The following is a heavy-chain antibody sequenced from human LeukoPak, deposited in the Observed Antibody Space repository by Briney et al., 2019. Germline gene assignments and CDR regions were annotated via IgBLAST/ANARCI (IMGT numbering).Heavy chain of an antibody. V-gene: IGHV1-2*02. CDR2: INPNSGGK. Sequence: ASVKVSCKASGYTFTGYYMHWVRQAPGQGLEWMGWINPNSGGKNYAQKFQGRVTMTRDTSISTAYMELSRLRSDDTAVYYCARDQWGSGWLLVYWGQGTLVTVSS. J-gene: IGHJ4*02. CDR1: GYTFTGYY. CDR3: ARDQWGSGWLLVY. D-gene: IGHD6-19*01.